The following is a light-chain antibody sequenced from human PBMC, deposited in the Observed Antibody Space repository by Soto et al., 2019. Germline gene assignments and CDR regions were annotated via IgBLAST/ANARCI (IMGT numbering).Light chain of an antibody. CDR1: QSVRSNC. CDR2: GTS. Sequence: TLSLSPGERATLSCRASQSVRSNCLAWYQHKPGQAPRLLIYGTSSRATDIPDRFTGSGSGTDFTLTISRLEPEDFAVYSCQQYGRPPQTFGQGTKVDI. J-gene: IGKJ1*01. CDR3: QQYGRPPQT. V-gene: IGKV3-20*01.